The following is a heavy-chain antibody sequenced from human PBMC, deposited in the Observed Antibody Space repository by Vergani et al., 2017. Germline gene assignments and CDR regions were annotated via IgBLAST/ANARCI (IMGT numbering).Heavy chain of an antibody. CDR2: IHHSGSS. D-gene: IGHD3-22*01. CDR3: ARQPYYHDTSGFFFDL. Sequence: QVQLQESGPGLVKPSETLSLTCGVSGYSINSGYYWAWIRQPPGNGLEWIGTIHHSGSSYHNPSLKSRVTISVETSKNHFSLKLTSVTAADTAVYYCARQPYYHDTSGFFFDLWGRGTLVTVSS. CDR1: GYSINSGYY. J-gene: IGHJ2*01. V-gene: IGHV4-38-2*01.